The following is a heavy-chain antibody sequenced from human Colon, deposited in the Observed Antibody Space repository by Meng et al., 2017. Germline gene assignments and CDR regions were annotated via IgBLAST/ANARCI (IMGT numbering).Heavy chain of an antibody. Sequence: QVQLQESGPGLVKPSQTLSLTCTVSGGSISTSGHWWSWIRQHPGKGLEWIGYVFYSGSTQYNPSLKSRVSISVDTSKNQFSLKLYSMTAADTAVYYCARDMSGGYYWFDPWGQGTLVTVSS. J-gene: IGHJ5*02. V-gene: IGHV4-31*03. D-gene: IGHD3-22*01. CDR3: ARDMSGGYYWFDP. CDR2: VFYSGST. CDR1: GGSISTSGHW.